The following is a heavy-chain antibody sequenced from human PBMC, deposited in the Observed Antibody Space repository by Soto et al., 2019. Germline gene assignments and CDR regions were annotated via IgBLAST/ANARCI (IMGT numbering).Heavy chain of an antibody. CDR3: ARARSITIFGVVGFEMDV. J-gene: IGHJ6*02. CDR1: GYTFTDYW. CDR2: IDPSDSYT. V-gene: IGHV5-10-1*01. D-gene: IGHD3-3*01. Sequence: PGESLKISCMGSGYTFTDYWINWVRQMPGKGLEWMGRIDPSDSYTKYSPSFQGHVTIPADKSISTAYLEWSSLEASDTAMYYCARARSITIFGVVGFEMDVWGQGTTVTVSS.